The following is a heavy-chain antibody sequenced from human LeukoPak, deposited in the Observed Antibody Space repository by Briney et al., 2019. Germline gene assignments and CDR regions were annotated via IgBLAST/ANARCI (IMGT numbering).Heavy chain of an antibody. Sequence: PGESLRLSCAASGFTFSSYWMHWVRQAPGKGLVWVSRINSDGSSTSYADSVKGRFTVSRDNAKNTLYLQMNSLRAEDTAVYYCARDRRAVAGTGPFDYWGQGTLVTVSS. CDR2: INSDGSST. J-gene: IGHJ4*02. V-gene: IGHV3-74*01. D-gene: IGHD6-19*01. CDR1: GFTFSSYW. CDR3: ARDRRAVAGTGPFDY.